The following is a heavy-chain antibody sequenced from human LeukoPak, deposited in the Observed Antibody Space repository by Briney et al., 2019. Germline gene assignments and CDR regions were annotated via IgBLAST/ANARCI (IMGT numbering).Heavy chain of an antibody. CDR3: ARGGRDCSGGTCYRWFDP. J-gene: IGHJ5*02. V-gene: IGHV1-8*03. D-gene: IGHD2-15*01. CDR1: GYTFTSYD. Sequence: ASVKVSCKAAGYTFTSYDINWVRQATGQGPEWMGWMNPNSGNTGYAQKFQGRVTISRNSSTNTAYIELSSLRPEDTAVYYCARGGRDCSGGTCYRWFDPWGQGTLVTVSS. CDR2: MNPNSGNT.